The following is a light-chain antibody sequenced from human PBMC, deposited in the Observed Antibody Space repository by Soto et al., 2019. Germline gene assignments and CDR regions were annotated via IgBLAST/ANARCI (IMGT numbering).Light chain of an antibody. CDR1: QSVRSNY. V-gene: IGKV3D-20*02. Sequence: EIVLSKSPGTLSLSPGERATLSCRASQSVRSNYLAWYQQKPGRAPRLFIYGASNRATGIPARFSGSGSGTDFTLTISSLEPEDFAVYYCQQRSNWPHTFGQGTRLDIK. CDR3: QQRSNWPHT. J-gene: IGKJ5*01. CDR2: GAS.